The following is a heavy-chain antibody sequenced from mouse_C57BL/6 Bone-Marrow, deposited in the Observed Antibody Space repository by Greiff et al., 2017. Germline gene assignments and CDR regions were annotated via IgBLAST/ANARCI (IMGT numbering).Heavy chain of an antibody. J-gene: IGHJ1*03. CDR2: INPNNGGT. V-gene: IGHV1-18*01. D-gene: IGHD1-1*01. Sequence: VQLKQSGPELVKPGASVKISCKASGYTFTDYYMHWVKQSPGKSLEWIGDINPNNGGTIYNQKFKGKATLTVDKSSSTAYMELRSLTSEDTAVCYSAREGHYYGSSYGHWYFDVWGTGTTITVSA. CDR3: AREGHYYGSSYGHWYFDV. CDR1: GYTFTDYY.